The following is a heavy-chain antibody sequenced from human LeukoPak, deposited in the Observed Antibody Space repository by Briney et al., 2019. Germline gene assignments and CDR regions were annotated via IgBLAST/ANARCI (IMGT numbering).Heavy chain of an antibody. CDR2: ISASGSST. Sequence: VGSLRLSCAASGFSFSSYAMSWVRQAPGKALEWVSAISASGSSTYYADSVKGQFTISRDNSKNTLYLKMNSLRAEDTAVYYCATRNGVVPVEDYWGQGTLVTVSS. CDR3: ATRNGVVPVEDY. CDR1: GFSFSSYA. D-gene: IGHD2-2*01. V-gene: IGHV3-23*01. J-gene: IGHJ4*02.